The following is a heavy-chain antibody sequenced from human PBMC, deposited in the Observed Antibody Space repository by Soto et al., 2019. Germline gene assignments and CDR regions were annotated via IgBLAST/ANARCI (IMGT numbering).Heavy chain of an antibody. CDR3: ARGRWLQSDYYYGMDV. D-gene: IGHD5-12*01. CDR2: IIPIFGTA. CDR1: GGTFSSYA. Sequence: GASVKVSCKASGGTFSSYAISWVRQAPGQGLEWMGGIIPIFGTANYAQKFQGRVTITADKSTSTAYMELSSPRSEDTAVYYCARGRWLQSDYYYGMDVWGQGTTVTVSS. J-gene: IGHJ6*02. V-gene: IGHV1-69*06.